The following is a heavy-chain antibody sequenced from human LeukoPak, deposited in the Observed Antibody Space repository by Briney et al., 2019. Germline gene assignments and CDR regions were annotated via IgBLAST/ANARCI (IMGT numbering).Heavy chain of an antibody. J-gene: IGHJ3*02. CDR2: IKEDGSEK. D-gene: IGHD3-10*01. V-gene: IGHV3-7*03. Sequence: PGRSLRLSCAASGFTFSTYWMSWVRQAPGKGLEWVANIKEDGSEKYYVESLKGRFTISRDNAKNSLYLQMNSLRAEDTAVYYCVRLPTGSGREAFDIWGQGTMVTVSS. CDR3: VRLPTGSGREAFDI. CDR1: GFTFSTYW.